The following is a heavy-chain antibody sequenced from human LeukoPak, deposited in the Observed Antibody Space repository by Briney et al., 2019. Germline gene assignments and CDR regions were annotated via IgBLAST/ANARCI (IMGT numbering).Heavy chain of an antibody. J-gene: IGHJ4*02. CDR2: INPNSGGT. CDR3: ARDRRQGHNYYGSGSYYRFDY. Sequence: ASVKVSCKASGYTFTAYYIHWVRQAPGQGLEWMGWINPNSGGTNYAQKFQGRVTMTRDTSISTAYMELSRLRSDDTAVYYCARDRRQGHNYYGSGSYYRFDYWGQGTLVTVSS. CDR1: GYTFTAYY. D-gene: IGHD3-10*01. V-gene: IGHV1-2*02.